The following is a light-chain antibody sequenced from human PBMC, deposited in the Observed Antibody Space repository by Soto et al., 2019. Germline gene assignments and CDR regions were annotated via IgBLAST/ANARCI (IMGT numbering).Light chain of an antibody. CDR3: QQYYSSPQT. Sequence: DIVMTQSPDSLAVSLGERATINCKSSQSVLYSSKNKNYLAWYQQKPGQPPQLLTYWASTRESGVPDRFSGSGSGTDFTLTISNLQAEDVAVYYCQQYYSSPQTFGQGTKVETK. CDR1: QSVLYSSKNKNY. V-gene: IGKV4-1*01. CDR2: WAS. J-gene: IGKJ1*01.